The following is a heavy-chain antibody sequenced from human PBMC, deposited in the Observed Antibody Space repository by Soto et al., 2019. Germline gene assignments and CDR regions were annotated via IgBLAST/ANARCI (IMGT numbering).Heavy chain of an antibody. D-gene: IGHD3-10*01. Sequence: EVQLLESGGGLVQPGGSLRLSCAASGFTFSSYAMSWVRQAPGKGLEWVSAISGSGGSTYYADAVKGRFTISRDNSKNTLYLHMNSLRAEDTAVYYCAKNSGYYGSGSYYYGIDYWGQGTLVTVSS. CDR3: AKNSGYYGSGSYYYGIDY. CDR1: GFTFSSYA. J-gene: IGHJ4*02. CDR2: ISGSGGST. V-gene: IGHV3-23*01.